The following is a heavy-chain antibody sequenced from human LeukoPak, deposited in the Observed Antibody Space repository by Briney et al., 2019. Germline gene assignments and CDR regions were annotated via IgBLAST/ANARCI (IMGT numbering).Heavy chain of an antibody. CDR2: DSFNGRVQ. D-gene: IGHD2-15*01. J-gene: IGHJ2*01. CDR3: AKEGGPDNWYFDL. V-gene: IGHV3-30*18. CDR1: GFAFNTYG. Sequence: PGGSLRLSCAASGFAFNTYGMQWVRQAPGKGREWVAVDSFNGRVQYYADSVRGRFTISRDNSKNTLYLQMNSLRAEDTAVYYCAKEGGPDNWYFDLWGRGTLATVSS.